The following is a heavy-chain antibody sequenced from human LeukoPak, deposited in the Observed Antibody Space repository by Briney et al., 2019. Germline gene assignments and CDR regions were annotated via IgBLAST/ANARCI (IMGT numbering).Heavy chain of an antibody. CDR3: ARGGYNSWYFDP. Sequence: PSETLSLTCAVSGGSISSGGYSWSWIRQPPGKGLEWIGYIYHSGSTYYNPSLKSRVTISVDRSKNQFSLKLSSVTAADTAVYYCARGGYNSWYFDPWGRGTLVTVSS. D-gene: IGHD5-24*01. V-gene: IGHV4-30-2*01. CDR2: IYHSGST. J-gene: IGHJ2*01. CDR1: GGSISSGGYS.